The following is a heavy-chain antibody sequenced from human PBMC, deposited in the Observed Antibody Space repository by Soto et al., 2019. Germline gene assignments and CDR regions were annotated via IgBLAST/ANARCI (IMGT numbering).Heavy chain of an antibody. Sequence: SVKVSCKASGGTFSSYTISWVLQAPGQGLEWMGRIIPILGIANYAQKFQGRVTITADKSTSTAYMELSSLRSEDTAVYYCAMFGVVTTKVGENNYFDYWGQGTLVTVSS. CDR1: GGTFSSYT. D-gene: IGHD3-3*01. J-gene: IGHJ4*02. V-gene: IGHV1-69*02. CDR2: IIPILGIA. CDR3: AMFGVVTTKVGENNYFDY.